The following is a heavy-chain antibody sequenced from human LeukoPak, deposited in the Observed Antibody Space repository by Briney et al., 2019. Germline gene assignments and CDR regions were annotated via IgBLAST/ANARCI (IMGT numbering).Heavy chain of an antibody. D-gene: IGHD2-15*01. CDR1: GGTFSSYA. Sequence: GASVKVSCKASGGTFSSYAISWVRQAPGQGLEWMGRIIPILGIANYAQKFQGRVTITTDESTSTAYMELSSLRSEDTAVYYCARLEELLYLDYWGQGTLVTVSS. CDR2: IIPILGIA. J-gene: IGHJ4*02. CDR3: ARLEELLYLDY. V-gene: IGHV1-69*04.